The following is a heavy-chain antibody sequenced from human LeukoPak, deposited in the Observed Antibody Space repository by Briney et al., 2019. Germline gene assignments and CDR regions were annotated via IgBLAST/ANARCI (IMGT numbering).Heavy chain of an antibody. Sequence: GGSLRLSCAASGFTFSSYSMNWVRQAPGKGLEWVSSISSSSNYIYYADSVKGRFTISRDNAKNSLYLQMNSLRAEDTAVYYCARAPRYCSGGSCEVDAFDIWGQGTMVTVSS. CDR3: ARAPRYCSGGSCEVDAFDI. CDR2: ISSSSNYI. CDR1: GFTFSSYS. V-gene: IGHV3-21*01. D-gene: IGHD2-15*01. J-gene: IGHJ3*02.